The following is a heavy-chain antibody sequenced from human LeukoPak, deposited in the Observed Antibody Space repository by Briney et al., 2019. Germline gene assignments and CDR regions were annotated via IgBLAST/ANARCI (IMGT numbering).Heavy chain of an antibody. Sequence: SQTLSLTCAISGDSVSSNSAAWNWIRQSPSRGLEWLGRTYYRSKWYNDYAVSVKSRITINPDTSKNQFSLQLNSVTPEDTAVYYCARAGEAQDSSGYYYGRFSDYYYMDVWGKGTTVTISS. J-gene: IGHJ6*03. CDR3: ARAGEAQDSSGYYYGRFSDYYYMDV. V-gene: IGHV6-1*01. CDR1: GDSVSSNSAA. CDR2: TYYRSKWYN. D-gene: IGHD3-22*01.